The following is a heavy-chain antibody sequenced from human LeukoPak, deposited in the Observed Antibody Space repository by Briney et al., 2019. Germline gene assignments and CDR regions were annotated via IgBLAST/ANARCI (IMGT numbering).Heavy chain of an antibody. J-gene: IGHJ4*02. D-gene: IGHD3-10*01. V-gene: IGHV3-48*01. Sequence: GGSLRLSCAASGFTFSSYSMNWVRQAPGKGLEWVSYISSSSSTIYYADSVKGRFTISRDNAKNSLYLQMNSLRAEDTAAYYCASYGSATTMVRGVIDYWGQGTLVTVSS. CDR2: ISSSSSTI. CDR3: ASYGSATTMVRGVIDY. CDR1: GFTFSSYS.